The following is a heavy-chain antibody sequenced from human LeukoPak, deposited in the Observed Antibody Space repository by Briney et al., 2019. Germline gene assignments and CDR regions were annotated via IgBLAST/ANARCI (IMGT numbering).Heavy chain of an antibody. D-gene: IGHD5-24*01. CDR3: ARAREMTTIALIDY. CDR1: GFTFSSYA. J-gene: IGHJ4*02. Sequence: PGRSLRLSCVASGFTFSSYAMHWVRQAPGKGLEWVAVISYDGSKKYYADSVKGRFTISRDNSKNTLYLQMNSLRAADTAVHHCARAREMTTIALIDYWGQGTLVTVSS. V-gene: IGHV3-30-3*01. CDR2: ISYDGSKK.